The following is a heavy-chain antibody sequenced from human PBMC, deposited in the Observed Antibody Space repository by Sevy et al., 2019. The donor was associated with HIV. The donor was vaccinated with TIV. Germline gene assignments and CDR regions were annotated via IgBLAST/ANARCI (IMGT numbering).Heavy chain of an antibody. J-gene: IGHJ6*02. CDR2: ISSSSSTI. D-gene: IGHD6-19*01. Sequence: GGSLRLSCAASGFTFSSYSMNWVRQAPGKGLEWVSYISSSSSTIYYADSVKGRFTISRDNAKNSLYLQMNSLRDEDTAVYYCASASYSSGWYPKQYYYYYGMDVWGHGTTVTVSS. V-gene: IGHV3-48*02. CDR3: ASASYSSGWYPKQYYYYYGMDV. CDR1: GFTFSSYS.